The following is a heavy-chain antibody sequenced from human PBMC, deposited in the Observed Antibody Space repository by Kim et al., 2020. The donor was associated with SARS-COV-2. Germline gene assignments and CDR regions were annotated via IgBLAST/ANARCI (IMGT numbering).Heavy chain of an antibody. Sequence: ASVKVSCKASGYIFTGHYLHWVRQAPGQGLEWMGWINPNSGYTNSAQKFQGRVTMTRDMSISTAYMEVSSLRSDDTAIYYCTRDGGLNYDGSGSYQRNNWFDPWGQGAMVTVSS. CDR2: INPNSGYT. V-gene: IGHV1-2*02. CDR1: GYIFTGHY. D-gene: IGHD3-10*01. J-gene: IGHJ5*02. CDR3: TRDGGLNYDGSGSYQRNNWFDP.